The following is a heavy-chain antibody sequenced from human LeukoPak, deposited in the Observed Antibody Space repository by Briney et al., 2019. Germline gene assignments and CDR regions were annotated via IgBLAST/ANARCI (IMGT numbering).Heavy chain of an antibody. CDR1: GGSFGGYY. CDR3: ARRLSTRSYYLDD. Sequence: PSETLSLTCALYGGSFGGYYWSWIRQSPGKGLEWIGEINHSGRTNYNPSLKSRVTISVDTSKNHFFLNLNSATAADTAVYYCARRLSTRSYYLDDWGQGTLVTVSS. CDR2: INHSGRT. J-gene: IGHJ4*02. V-gene: IGHV4-34*01. D-gene: IGHD2/OR15-2a*01.